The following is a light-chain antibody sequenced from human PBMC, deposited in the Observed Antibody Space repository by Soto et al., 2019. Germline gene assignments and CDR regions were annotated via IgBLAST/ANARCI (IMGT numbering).Light chain of an antibody. V-gene: IGKV3-15*01. CDR1: QSISTN. CDR3: HQYNNWPPWT. J-gene: IGKJ1*01. Sequence: IVMTQSPATLSVSPGERVILSCRASQSISTNLAWYQYIPGQAPRLLIYAASTRATGIPARFSGSGSVTDFTLSITSLQSEDYAVYYCHQYNNWPPWTFGQGTKVDIK. CDR2: AAS.